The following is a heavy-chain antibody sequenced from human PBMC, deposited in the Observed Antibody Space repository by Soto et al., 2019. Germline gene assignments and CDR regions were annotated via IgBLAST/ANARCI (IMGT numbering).Heavy chain of an antibody. Sequence: SETLSLTCTVSGGSISSSSYYWGWIRQPPGKGLEWIGSIYYSGSTYYNPSLKSRVTISVDTSKNQFSLKLSSVTAADTAVYYCARHRYDILTGYTSWYFDYWGQGTLVTVSS. CDR3: ARHRYDILTGYTSWYFDY. D-gene: IGHD3-9*01. CDR2: IYYSGST. CDR1: GGSISSSSYY. J-gene: IGHJ4*02. V-gene: IGHV4-39*01.